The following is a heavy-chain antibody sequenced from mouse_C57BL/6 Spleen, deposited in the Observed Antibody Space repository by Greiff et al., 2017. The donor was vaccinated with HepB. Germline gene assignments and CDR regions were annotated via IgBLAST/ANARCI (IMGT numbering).Heavy chain of an antibody. D-gene: IGHD1-1*01. CDR2: IDPENGDT. V-gene: IGHV14-4*01. J-gene: IGHJ2*01. Sequence: EVQLQQSGAELVRPGASVKLSCTASGFNIKDDYMHWVKQRPDQGLEWIGWIDPENGDTEYASKFQGKATITADTSSNTAYLQLSSLTSEDTAVYYCTTPITTVVATDYWGQGTTLTVSS. CDR1: GFNIKDDY. CDR3: TTPITTVVATDY.